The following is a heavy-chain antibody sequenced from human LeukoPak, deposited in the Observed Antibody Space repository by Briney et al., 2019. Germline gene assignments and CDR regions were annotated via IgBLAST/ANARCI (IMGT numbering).Heavy chain of an antibody. CDR3: ARGPNSNWSGLDF. CDR1: GFTFSSYG. J-gene: IGHJ4*02. Sequence: GGSLRLSCAASGFTFSSYGMHWVRQAPGKGLGWVAVIWYDGSNKYYADSVKGRFTVSRDNAKNTLYLQVNNLRAEDTAVYYCARGPNSNWSGLDFWGQGTLLTVSS. D-gene: IGHD6-6*01. CDR2: IWYDGSNK. V-gene: IGHV3-33*03.